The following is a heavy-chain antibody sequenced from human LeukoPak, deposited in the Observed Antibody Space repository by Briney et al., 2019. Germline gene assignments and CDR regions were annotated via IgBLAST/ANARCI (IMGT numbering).Heavy chain of an antibody. CDR2: IKSDDT. V-gene: IGHV1-2*02. D-gene: IGHD5-12*01. CDR3: ATHSATGYVFDYFDF. J-gene: IGHJ4*02. CDR1: GYTFTGYY. Sequence: GASVKVSCKASGYTFTGYYMHWVRQAPGQGLEWMGRIKSDDTTYAPNFQGRVAMIKDASISTAYMELSSLRSDDTAVYYCATHSATGYVFDYFDFWGQGTQVIVSS.